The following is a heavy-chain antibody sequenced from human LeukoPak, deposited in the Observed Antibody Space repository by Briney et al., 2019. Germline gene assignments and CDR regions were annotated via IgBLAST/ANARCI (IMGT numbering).Heavy chain of an antibody. V-gene: IGHV4-59*01. J-gene: IGHJ3*02. Sequence: PSETLSLTCTVSGGSISGYYWSWIRQPPGKGLEWIGHISYSGSTNYNPSLKSRVTISVDTSKNQFSLKLSSVTAADTAVYYCARDRERAFGIWGQGTLVTVSS. CDR3: ARDRERAFGI. CDR2: ISYSGST. D-gene: IGHD1-26*01. CDR1: GGSISGYY.